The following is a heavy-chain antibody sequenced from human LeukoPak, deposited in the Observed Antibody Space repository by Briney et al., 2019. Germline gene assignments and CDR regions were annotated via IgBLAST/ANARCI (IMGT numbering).Heavy chain of an antibody. CDR2: IRSSSSTI. J-gene: IGHJ3*02. Sequence: GGSLRLSCAASGFTFSSYSMNWVRQAPGKGLEWVSYIRSSSSTIYYADSVKGRFTISRDNAKNSLYLQMNSLRAEDTAVYYCARDPGLLLWFGELSSDAFDIWGQGSMVTVSS. CDR3: ARDPGLLLWFGELSSDAFDI. CDR1: GFTFSSYS. V-gene: IGHV3-48*01. D-gene: IGHD3-10*01.